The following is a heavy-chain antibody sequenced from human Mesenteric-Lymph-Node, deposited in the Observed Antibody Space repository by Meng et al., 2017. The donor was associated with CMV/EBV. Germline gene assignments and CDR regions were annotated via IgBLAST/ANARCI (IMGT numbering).Heavy chain of an antibody. V-gene: IGHV4-4*02. CDR3: ARRPITYGDVGRAMVSDY. J-gene: IGHJ4*02. Sequence: SISSSTWWSWVRQPPGKGLEWIGEIFHRGSTNYNPSLKSRVTISIDKSKNQFSLKLSSVTAADAAVYYCARRPITYGDVGRAMVSDYWGQGTLVTVSS. D-gene: IGHD5-18*01. CDR2: IFHRGST. CDR1: SISSSTW.